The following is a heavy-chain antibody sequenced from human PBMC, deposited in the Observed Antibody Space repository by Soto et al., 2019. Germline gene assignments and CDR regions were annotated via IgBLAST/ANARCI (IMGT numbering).Heavy chain of an antibody. V-gene: IGHV2-5*02. CDR2: IYWDDDK. CDR1: GFSLSSIGMG. CDR3: ARLTRGVYDLDRLWEKFDY. J-gene: IGHJ4*02. D-gene: IGHD5-12*01. Sequence: QITVKESGLTLVKPTETLTLTCTFSGFSLSSIGMGVGWIRQPPGKALEWLALIYWDDDKRHSPSLSSRLTITQDPSKNQVDLTMTNMAPVDTATYYCARLTRGVYDLDRLWEKFDYWGQGTLVTVSS.